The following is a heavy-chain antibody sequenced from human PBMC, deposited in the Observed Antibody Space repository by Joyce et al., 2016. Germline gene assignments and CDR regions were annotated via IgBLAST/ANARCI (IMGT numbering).Heavy chain of an antibody. Sequence: QVQLEQSGAEVKKPGSSVKVSCKTSGDIFNAYGINWVRQAPGQGLEWLGGIVPMSATTDYAQKVRGRLTCSAHEPTSTVYMELSSLRSDDTGTYYCARGRGDDFWSGYYGSIDYWGQGTLVSVSS. CDR1: GDIFNAYG. CDR2: IVPMSATT. D-gene: IGHD3-3*01. CDR3: ARGRGDDFWSGYYGSIDY. J-gene: IGHJ4*02. V-gene: IGHV1-69*01.